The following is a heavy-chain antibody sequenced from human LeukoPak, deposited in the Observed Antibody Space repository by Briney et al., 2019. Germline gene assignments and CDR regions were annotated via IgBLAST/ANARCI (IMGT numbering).Heavy chain of an antibody. Sequence: SETLSLTCTVSGGSISSSSYYWGWIRQPPGKGLEWLGSIYYSGSTYYNPSLKSRVTISVDTSKNQFSLKLSSVTAADTAVYYCAGHVYSYGRIDYWGQGTLVTVSS. D-gene: IGHD5-18*01. J-gene: IGHJ4*02. CDR2: IYYSGST. V-gene: IGHV4-39*01. CDR3: AGHVYSYGRIDY. CDR1: GGSISSSSYY.